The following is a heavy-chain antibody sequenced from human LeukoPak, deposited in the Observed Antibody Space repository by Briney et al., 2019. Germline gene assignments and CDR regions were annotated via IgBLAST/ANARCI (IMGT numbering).Heavy chain of an antibody. CDR2: IYSGGST. D-gene: IGHD2-21*02. CDR3: AREDTPATANY. CDR1: GFTVSSNY. J-gene: IGHJ4*02. V-gene: IGHV3-53*01. Sequence: GGSLRLSCAASGFTVSSNYMNWVRQAPGRGLEWVSIIYSGGSTYYADSVKDRFTVSRDNSKNTLFLQMNSLRAEDTAVYYCAREDTPATANYWGQGTLVTISS.